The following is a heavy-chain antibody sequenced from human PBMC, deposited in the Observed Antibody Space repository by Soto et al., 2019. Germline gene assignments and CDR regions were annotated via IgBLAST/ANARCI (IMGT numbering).Heavy chain of an antibody. V-gene: IGHV3-23*01. Sequence: EVQLLESGGGLVQPGGSLRLSCAASGFTFSNYAMSWVRQAPGKGLEWVSGISDSGGSAYNADSVKGRFTISRDNAKSTLYLQMNSLRAXDTAVYYCAKDVSYGGKRPYYFDYWGQGTLVTVSS. CDR1: GFTFSNYA. J-gene: IGHJ4*02. CDR3: AKDVSYGGKRPYYFDY. D-gene: IGHD4-17*01. CDR2: ISDSGGSA.